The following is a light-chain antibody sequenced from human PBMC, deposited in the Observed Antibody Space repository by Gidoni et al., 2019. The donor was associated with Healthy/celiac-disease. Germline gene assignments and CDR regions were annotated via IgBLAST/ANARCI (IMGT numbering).Light chain of an antibody. CDR1: SSDVGDYNY. J-gene: IGLJ3*02. Sequence: QSALTQPASVSGSPGQSITISCTGTSSDVGDYNYDSWYQQHPGKAPKLMIYEVSNRPSGVSNRFSGSKSGNTASLTISGLQAEDEADYYCSSYISSSWVFGGGTKLTVL. V-gene: IGLV2-14*01. CDR2: EVS. CDR3: SSYISSSWV.